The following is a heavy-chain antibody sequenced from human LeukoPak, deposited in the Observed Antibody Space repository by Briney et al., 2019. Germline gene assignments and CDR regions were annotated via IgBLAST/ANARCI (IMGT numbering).Heavy chain of an antibody. Sequence: GGSLRLSCAASGFTLSSYAMSWVRQAPGKGLEWVSSISTSGSYIYYANSMKGRFTISRDNAKNSLYLHMNSLRAEDTAVYYCARDYGGSSPFDYWGQGTLVTVSS. CDR3: ARDYGGSSPFDY. D-gene: IGHD4-23*01. J-gene: IGHJ4*02. CDR1: GFTLSSYA. V-gene: IGHV3-21*01. CDR2: ISTSGSYI.